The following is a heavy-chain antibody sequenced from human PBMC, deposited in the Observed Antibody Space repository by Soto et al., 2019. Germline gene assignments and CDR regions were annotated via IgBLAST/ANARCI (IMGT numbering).Heavy chain of an antibody. CDR2: ISYDGSNK. V-gene: IGHV3-30-3*01. Sequence: GSGGGVVQPGRSLRLSCAASGFTFSSYAMHWVRQAPGKGLEWVAVISYDGSNKYYADSVKGRFTISRDNSKNTLYLQMNSLRAEDTAVYYCASLIMITFGGVIAALNDAFDIWGQGTMVTVSS. CDR1: GFTFSSYA. CDR3: ASLIMITFGGVIAALNDAFDI. D-gene: IGHD3-16*02. J-gene: IGHJ3*02.